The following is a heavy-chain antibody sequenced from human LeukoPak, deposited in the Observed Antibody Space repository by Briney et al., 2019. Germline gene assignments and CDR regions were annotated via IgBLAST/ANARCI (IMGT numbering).Heavy chain of an antibody. CDR2: VSNNGNTE. D-gene: IGHD3-9*01. CDR3: ARDSVHDILTGEPYYYYGMDV. CDR1: GFTFSRYA. V-gene: IGHV3-30-3*01. Sequence: GGSLRLSCVASGFTFSRYAMHWVRQAPGKGLEWVAALVSNNGNTEYYADTVKGRFTVSRDNSKNSLYLQMNSLRAEDTAVYYCARDSVHDILTGEPYYYYGMDVWGQGTTVTVYS. J-gene: IGHJ6*02.